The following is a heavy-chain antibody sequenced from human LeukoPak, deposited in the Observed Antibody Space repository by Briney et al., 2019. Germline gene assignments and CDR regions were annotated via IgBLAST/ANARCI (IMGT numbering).Heavy chain of an antibody. D-gene: IGHD3-9*01. V-gene: IGHV3-7*01. J-gene: IGHJ3*02. CDR2: MNQDGSQT. CDR3: ATDGFGTWDIPDWEAFDI. Sequence: PGGSLRLSCVVSGFTFGDHWMNLVRQAPGKGLEWVANMNQDGSQTYYVASVKGRFTISRDNANNLLYLQMNDMRVEDTAVYHCATDGFGTWDIPDWEAFDIWGHGTMVTVSS. CDR1: GFTFGDHW.